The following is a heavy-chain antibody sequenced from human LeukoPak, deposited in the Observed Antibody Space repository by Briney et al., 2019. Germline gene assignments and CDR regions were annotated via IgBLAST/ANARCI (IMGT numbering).Heavy chain of an antibody. CDR1: GFTFSSYW. D-gene: IGHD6-19*01. J-gene: IGHJ4*02. V-gene: IGHV3-74*01. CDR3: GRISRGSGWSLFDY. CDR2: LSVDGSIT. Sequence: PGGSLRLSCVASGFTFSSYWMHWVRQAPGKGLVWVSRLSVDGSITVYADSVKGRFTISRDNAKNMVYLQMNSLRAEDTAVYYWGRISRGSGWSLFDYCGQGTLVTVSS.